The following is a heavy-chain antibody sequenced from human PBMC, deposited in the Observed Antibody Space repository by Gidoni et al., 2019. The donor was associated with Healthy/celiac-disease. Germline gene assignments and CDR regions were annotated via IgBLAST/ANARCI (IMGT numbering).Heavy chain of an antibody. Sequence: EVQLLESGGGLVQPGGSLRLSCAAAGFTFSSYAMSWVRKAPVKWLWCVSAISGSGGSTYYADSVQGRFTISRDNSKNTLYLQMNCLRAEDTAVYYCAKDRGRGLRWHPTGAIFDSWGQGTLVTVSS. D-gene: IGHD4-17*01. CDR3: AKDRGRGLRWHPTGAIFDS. CDR2: ISGSGGST. V-gene: IGHV3-23*01. CDR1: GFTFSSYA. J-gene: IGHJ4*02.